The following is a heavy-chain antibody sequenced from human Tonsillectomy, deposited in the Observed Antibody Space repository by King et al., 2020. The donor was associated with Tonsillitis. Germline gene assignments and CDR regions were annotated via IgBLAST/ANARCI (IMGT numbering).Heavy chain of an antibody. Sequence: VQLVESGGNLVQPGGSLRLSCAASGFTFSICWMSWVRQAPGKGLEWGAHINQVGSAKFYLDSVKGRFTISRDNAKNSLYLQMNSLRAEDTAVYYCARDGGSYTNYAFYWGQGALVTVSS. CDR1: GFTFSICW. CDR2: INQVGSAK. D-gene: IGHD4-11*01. V-gene: IGHV3-7*03. CDR3: ARDGGSYTNYAFY. J-gene: IGHJ4*02.